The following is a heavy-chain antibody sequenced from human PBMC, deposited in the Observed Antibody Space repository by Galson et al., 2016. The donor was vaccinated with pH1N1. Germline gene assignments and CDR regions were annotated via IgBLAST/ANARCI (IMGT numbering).Heavy chain of an antibody. CDR1: TFTFSLCW. CDR2: IKPDGSEI. D-gene: IGHD1-1*01. Sequence: SLRLSCAASTFTFSLCWMSWVRQAPGKGLEWVANIKPDGSEIYYVASVKGRFTISRDSANRSLYLQMNSLRDEDTAVYYCAREKLERRGGYFYGMDVWGQGTTVTVSS. V-gene: IGHV3-7*01. CDR3: AREKLERRGGYFYGMDV. J-gene: IGHJ6*02.